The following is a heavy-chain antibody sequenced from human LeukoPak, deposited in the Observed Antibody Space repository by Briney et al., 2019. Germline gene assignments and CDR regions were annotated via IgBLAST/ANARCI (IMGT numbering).Heavy chain of an antibody. Sequence: GGSLRLSCAASGFTFSSYAMSWVRQAPGKGLEWVSAISGSGGSTYYADSVKGRFTISRDNSKNTLDLQMNSLRGEDTAVYYCARDPPREVGTTSIYFDYWGQGTLVTVSS. CDR3: ARDPPREVGTTSIYFDY. CDR2: ISGSGGST. J-gene: IGHJ4*02. D-gene: IGHD1-26*01. CDR1: GFTFSSYA. V-gene: IGHV3-23*01.